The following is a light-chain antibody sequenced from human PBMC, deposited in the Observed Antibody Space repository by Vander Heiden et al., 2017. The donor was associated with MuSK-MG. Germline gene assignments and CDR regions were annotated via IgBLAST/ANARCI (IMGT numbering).Light chain of an antibody. CDR2: GAS. CDR1: QSVSSK. Sequence: EIVMTQSPATLSVSPGERATLSCRASQSVSSKLAWYQQRPGQAPRLLIYGASTRDPGVPARFSGSSYGTEFTLTISSRQSEDFAVYYFHQYNNWAPWTFGPGTKVEIK. V-gene: IGKV3-15*01. J-gene: IGKJ1*01. CDR3: HQYNNWAPWT.